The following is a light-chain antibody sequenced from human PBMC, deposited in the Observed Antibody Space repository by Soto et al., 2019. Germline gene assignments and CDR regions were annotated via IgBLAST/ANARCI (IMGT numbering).Light chain of an antibody. CDR1: SSDVGGYNY. CDR3: SSYTSTSTYV. J-gene: IGLJ1*01. Sequence: QSVLTQPASVSGSPGQSIALSCTGTSSDVGGYNYVSWYQQHPGKDPKLMVYDVSNRPSGVSNRFSGSKSGNTASLTISGLQAEDEADYYCSSYTSTSTYVFGTGTKVTVL. V-gene: IGLV2-14*01. CDR2: DVS.